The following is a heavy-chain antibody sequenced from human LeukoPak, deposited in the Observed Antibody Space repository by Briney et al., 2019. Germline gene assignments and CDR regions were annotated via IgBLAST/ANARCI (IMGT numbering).Heavy chain of an antibody. CDR1: GGSISPDY. CDR3: ARDRPGESSLDY. CDR2: TYYTGTT. D-gene: IGHD3-10*01. Sequence: SETLSLTCTVSGGSISPDYWSWIRQPPGKGLEWIGYTYYTGTTNYNPSLKSRVTISVGTSKNQFSLNLGSVTAADTAVYYCARDRPGESSLDYWGQGILVTVSS. J-gene: IGHJ4*02. V-gene: IGHV4-59*01.